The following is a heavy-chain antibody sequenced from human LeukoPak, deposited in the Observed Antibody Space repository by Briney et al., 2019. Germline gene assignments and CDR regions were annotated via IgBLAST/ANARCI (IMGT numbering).Heavy chain of an antibody. Sequence: GGSLRLSCAASGFTFSSYAMSWVRQAPGKGLEWVSAITGSGGSTYYADSVKGRFTISRDNSKNTLYLQMNSLRAEDTAVYYYAKVDTVTGYYYYYGMDVWGQGTTVTVSS. CDR1: GFTFSSYA. CDR3: AKVDTVTGYYYYYGMDV. J-gene: IGHJ6*02. D-gene: IGHD4-17*01. V-gene: IGHV3-23*01. CDR2: ITGSGGST.